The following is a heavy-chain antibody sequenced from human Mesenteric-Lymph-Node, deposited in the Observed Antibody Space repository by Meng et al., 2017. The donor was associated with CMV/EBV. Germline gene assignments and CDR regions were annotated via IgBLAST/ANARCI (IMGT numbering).Heavy chain of an antibody. CDR2: IKQDGSEK. CDR1: GFIFEDYA. Sequence: GGSLRLSCAGSGFIFEDYAMHWVRQAPGKGLEWVANIKQDGSEKYYVDPVKGRFTISRDNAQNSVFLQMNSLRAEDTAVYYCARWVVPPGVGYGMDVWGQGTTVTVSS. J-gene: IGHJ6*02. V-gene: IGHV3-7*01. D-gene: IGHD2-2*01. CDR3: ARWVVPPGVGYGMDV.